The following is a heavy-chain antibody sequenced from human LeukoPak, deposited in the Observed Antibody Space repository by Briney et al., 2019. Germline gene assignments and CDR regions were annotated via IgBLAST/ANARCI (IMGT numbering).Heavy chain of an antibody. CDR3: ARRGSTGTTTVDY. Sequence: PSKTLPLTCAVYGESFSGYYWTWIRQPPGKGLEWIGQINHSGSTNYNPSLKSRVTISVATSKNQFSLNLNSVTAADTAVYYCARRGSTGTTTVDYWGQGTLVTVSS. CDR1: GESFSGYY. J-gene: IGHJ4*02. D-gene: IGHD1-1*01. V-gene: IGHV4-34*01. CDR2: INHSGST.